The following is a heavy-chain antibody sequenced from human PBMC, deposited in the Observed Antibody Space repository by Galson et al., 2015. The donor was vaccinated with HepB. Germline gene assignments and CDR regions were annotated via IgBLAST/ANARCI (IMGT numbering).Heavy chain of an antibody. CDR1: GYTFTSYG. CDR3: ARWAGFWSGYSQHSDY. D-gene: IGHD3-3*01. Sequence: SVKVSCKASGYTFTSYGISWVRQAPGQGLEWMGWISAYNGNTNYAQKLQGRVTMTTDTSTSTAYMELRSLRSDDTAVYYCARWAGFWSGYSQHSDYWGQGTLVTVSS. CDR2: ISAYNGNT. V-gene: IGHV1-18*01. J-gene: IGHJ4*02.